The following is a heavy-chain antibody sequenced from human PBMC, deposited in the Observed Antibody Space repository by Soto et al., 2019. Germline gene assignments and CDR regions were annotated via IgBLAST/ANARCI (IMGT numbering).Heavy chain of an antibody. V-gene: IGHV4-59*08. J-gene: IGHJ3*02. CDR2: IYYSGST. D-gene: IGHD6-19*01. CDR1: GGSISSYY. CDR3: ARKVGYSCGWYNAFDI. Sequence: QVQLQESGPGLVKPSETLSLTCTVSGGSISSYYWSWIRQPPGKGLEGIGYIYYSGSTNYNPSLKSRFTISVDTSKNQFSLKLSSVTAADTAVYYCARKVGYSCGWYNAFDIWGQGTMVTVSS.